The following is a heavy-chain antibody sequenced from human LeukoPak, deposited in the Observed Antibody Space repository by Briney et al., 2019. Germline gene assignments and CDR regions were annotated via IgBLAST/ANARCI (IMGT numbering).Heavy chain of an antibody. CDR1: GYTFTSYG. Sequence: ASVKVSCKASGYTFTSYGISWVRQAPGQGLEWMGWISAYNGNTNYAQKLQGRVTMTTDTSTSTAYMELRSLRSDDTAVYYCARGLGYCSGGSCYRSAHLGYWGQGTLVTVSS. CDR2: ISAYNGNT. CDR3: ARGLGYCSGGSCYRSAHLGY. J-gene: IGHJ4*02. V-gene: IGHV1-18*01. D-gene: IGHD2-15*01.